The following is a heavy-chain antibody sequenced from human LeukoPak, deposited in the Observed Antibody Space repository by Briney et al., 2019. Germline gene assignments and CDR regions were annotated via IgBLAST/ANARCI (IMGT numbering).Heavy chain of an antibody. CDR3: ARDLRYGSGSFMDY. CDR2: IYYSGST. CDR1: GGSISSYY. V-gene: IGHV4-59*12. J-gene: IGHJ4*02. Sequence: PSETLSLTCTVSGGSISSYYWSWIRQPPGKGLEWIGSIYYSGSTYYNPSLKSRVTISVDTSKNQFSLKLSSVTAADTAVYYCARDLRYGSGSFMDYWGQGTLVTVSS. D-gene: IGHD3-10*01.